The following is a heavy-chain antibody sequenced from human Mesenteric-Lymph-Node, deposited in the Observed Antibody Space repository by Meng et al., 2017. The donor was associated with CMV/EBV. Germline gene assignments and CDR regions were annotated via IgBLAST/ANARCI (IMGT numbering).Heavy chain of an antibody. J-gene: IGHJ4*02. CDR2: IRSKPNNYAT. Sequence: SGCTFSDPAMHWVRQASGRGLEWVGRIRSKPNNYATAYVASVRGRFIISRDDSKKTAYLQMNSLKTEDTALYYCARNYDFWSGSYDYWGQGILVTVSS. CDR3: ARNYDFWSGSYDY. D-gene: IGHD3-3*01. V-gene: IGHV3-73*01. CDR1: GCTFSDPA.